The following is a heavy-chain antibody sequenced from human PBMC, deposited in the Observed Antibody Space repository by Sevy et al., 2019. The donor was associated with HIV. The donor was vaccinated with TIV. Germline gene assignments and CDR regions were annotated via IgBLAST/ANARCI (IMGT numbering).Heavy chain of an antibody. Sequence: ASVKVSCKASGYLFSGYYVHWVRQAPGQGLEWMGWINPKDGGTNYAQKFQGRVTMTTDTSISKAYLELNRLTSDDTAMFYCSRSVYGSGTYLNDYWGQGTLITVSS. V-gene: IGHV1-2*02. CDR1: GYLFSGYY. J-gene: IGHJ4*02. CDR3: SRSVYGSGTYLNDY. CDR2: INPKDGGT. D-gene: IGHD3-10*01.